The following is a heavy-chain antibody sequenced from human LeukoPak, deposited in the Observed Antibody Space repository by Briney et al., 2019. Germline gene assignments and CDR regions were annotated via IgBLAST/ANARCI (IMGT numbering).Heavy chain of an antibody. Sequence: GGSLRLSCAASGFTFSDYYMSWIRQAPGKGLEWVGRIKSKTDGGTTDYAAPVKGRFTISRDDSKNTLYLQMNSLKTEDTAVYYCTTTYDFWSGSFDYWGQGTLVTVSS. CDR2: IKSKTDGGTT. CDR1: GFTFSDYY. CDR3: TTTYDFWSGSFDY. D-gene: IGHD3-3*01. J-gene: IGHJ4*02. V-gene: IGHV3-15*01.